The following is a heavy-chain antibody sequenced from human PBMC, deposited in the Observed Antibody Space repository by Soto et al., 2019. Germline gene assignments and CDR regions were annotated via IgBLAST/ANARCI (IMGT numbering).Heavy chain of an antibody. J-gene: IGHJ6*02. Sequence: QVQLVESGGGVVQPGRSLRLSCVGSGFPFWHYGMHWVRQAPGKGLEWVAVIWSDGKKESYADFVKGRFAISRDNFKDTLYIQMHSLRAEDTAVYYCARDRDGGWFHMDVWGQGTTVTVSS. CDR3: ARDRDGGWFHMDV. CDR1: GFPFWHYG. D-gene: IGHD6-19*01. CDR2: IWSDGKKE. V-gene: IGHV3-33*01.